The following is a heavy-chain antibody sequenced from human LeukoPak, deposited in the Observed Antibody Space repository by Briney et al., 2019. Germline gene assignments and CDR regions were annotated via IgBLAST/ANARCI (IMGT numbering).Heavy chain of an antibody. D-gene: IGHD6-19*01. CDR3: AKEISSAWLVFDN. CDR2: ISDSGGST. Sequence: PGGSLRLSCAASGFTFSSYAMSWVRQAPGKGLEWVSGISDSGGSTYYADSVKGRFSISRDNSKNMLYLQMNSLRAEDTAVYFCAKEISSAWLVFDNWGQGTLVTVSS. CDR1: GFTFSSYA. V-gene: IGHV3-23*01. J-gene: IGHJ4*02.